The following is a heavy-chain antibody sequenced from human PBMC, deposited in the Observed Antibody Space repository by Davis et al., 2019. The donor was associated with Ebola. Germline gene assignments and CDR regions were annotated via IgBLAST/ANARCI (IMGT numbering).Heavy chain of an antibody. CDR2: INAGNGNT. CDR3: AKRGEVWLANDY. J-gene: IGHJ4*02. CDR1: GYTFTSYA. Sequence: ASVKVSCKASGYTFTSYAMHWVRQAPGQRLEWMGWINAGNGNTKYSQKFQGRVTITRDTSTSTAYMELRSLRSDDTAVYYCAKRGEVWLANDYWGQGTLVSVSS. V-gene: IGHV1-3*01. D-gene: IGHD6-19*01.